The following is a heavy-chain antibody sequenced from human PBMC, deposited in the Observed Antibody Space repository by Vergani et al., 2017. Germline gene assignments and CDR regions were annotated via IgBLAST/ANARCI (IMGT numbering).Heavy chain of an antibody. CDR2: IFPSGNS. Sequence: QLQLQESGSGLVKPSQTLSLTCAVSGDSITNGGFSWIWIRQPPGKGREWIGYIFPSGNSDYNPSLKNRVSISLDKSKNQFSLWVDSVTAADTAEYFCARASLRALVGYYYYMDVWGKGKTVVVSS. CDR1: GDSITNGGFS. J-gene: IGHJ6*03. V-gene: IGHV4-30-2*01. D-gene: IGHD3-16*02. CDR3: ARASLRALVGYYYYMDV.